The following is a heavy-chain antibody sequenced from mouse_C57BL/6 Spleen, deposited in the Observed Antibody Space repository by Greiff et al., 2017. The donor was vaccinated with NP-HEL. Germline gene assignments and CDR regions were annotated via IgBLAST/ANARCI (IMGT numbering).Heavy chain of an antibody. J-gene: IGHJ3*01. CDR1: GFTFSSYA. CDR3: AQGTAQATFAY. D-gene: IGHD3-2*02. V-gene: IGHV5-4*03. Sequence: EVKLMESGGGLVKPGGSLKLSCAASGFTFSSYAMSWVRQTPEKRLEWVATISDGGSYTYYPDNVKGRFTISRDNAKNNLYLQMSHLKSEDTAMYYCAQGTAQATFAYWGQGTLVTVSA. CDR2: ISDGGSYT.